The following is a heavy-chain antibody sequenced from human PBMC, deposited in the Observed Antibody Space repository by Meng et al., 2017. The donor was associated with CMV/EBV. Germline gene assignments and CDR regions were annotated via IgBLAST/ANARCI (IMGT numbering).Heavy chain of an antibody. J-gene: IGHJ6*02. CDR1: GGSISSATYY. D-gene: IGHD6-13*01. V-gene: IGHV4-39*01. Sequence: SETRSLTCTVSGGSISSATYYWGWIRQPPGKGLEWIGNIYHSGSSYYNPSLKSRVTISVDTSKNQFSLKLSSVTAADTAVYYCARTKQQLVSMVTTYYHYYGMDVWGQGTTVTV. CDR2: IYHSGSS. CDR3: ARTKQQLVSMVTTYYHYYGMDV.